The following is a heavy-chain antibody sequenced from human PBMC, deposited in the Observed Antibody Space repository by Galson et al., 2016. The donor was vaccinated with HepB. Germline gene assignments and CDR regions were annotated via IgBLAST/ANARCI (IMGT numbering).Heavy chain of an antibody. CDR1: GGSISGYY. D-gene: IGHD1-7*01. CDR3: AAGYNWDF. V-gene: IGHV4-59*13. Sequence: ETLSLTCTVSGGSISGYYCAWIRQPPGKGLEWIGYIYYSGSTNYNPSLKSRVTISADTSKNQLSLNLSSVTAADTAVYYCAAGYNWDFWGPGTLVSVS. CDR2: IYYSGST. J-gene: IGHJ1*01.